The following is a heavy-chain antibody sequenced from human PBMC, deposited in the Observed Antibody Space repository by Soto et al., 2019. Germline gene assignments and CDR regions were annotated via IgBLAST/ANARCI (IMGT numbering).Heavy chain of an antibody. V-gene: IGHV3-53*01. Sequence: GGSLRLSCAASGFTVSSNYMSWVRQAPGKGLEWVSVIYSGGSTYYADSVKGRFTISRDNSKNTLYLQMNSLRDDDSAVYYCAKRPASIITFDYWGQGTPVTVSS. CDR1: GFTVSSNY. D-gene: IGHD2-2*01. CDR3: AKRPASIITFDY. J-gene: IGHJ4*02. CDR2: IYSGGST.